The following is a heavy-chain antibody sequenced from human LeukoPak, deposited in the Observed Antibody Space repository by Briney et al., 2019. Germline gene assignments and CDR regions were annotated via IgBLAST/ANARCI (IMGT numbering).Heavy chain of an antibody. Sequence: GGSLRLSCAASGFTFDDYTMHWVRQAPGKGLEWVSLISWDGGSTYYADSVKGRFTISRDNSKNSLYLQMNSLRTDDTALYYCAKAGSHCGGDCLTYWGQGTLVTVSS. J-gene: IGHJ4*02. V-gene: IGHV3-43*01. CDR1: GFTFDDYT. CDR3: AKAGSHCGGDCLTY. CDR2: ISWDGGST. D-gene: IGHD2-21*02.